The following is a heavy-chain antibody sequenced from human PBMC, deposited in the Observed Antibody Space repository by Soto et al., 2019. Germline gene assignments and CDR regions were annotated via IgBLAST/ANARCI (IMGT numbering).Heavy chain of an antibody. CDR3: AKTDNYYYYYGMDV. Sequence: GGSLGLSCAPSGLTVSSYAMHWVRQAPGKGLEWVAVISYDGSNKYYADSVKGRFTISRDNSKNTLYLQMNSLRAEDTAVYYCAKTDNYYYYYGMDVWGQGTTVTVSS. J-gene: IGHJ6*02. CDR1: GLTVSSYA. V-gene: IGHV3-30-3*02. CDR2: ISYDGSNK.